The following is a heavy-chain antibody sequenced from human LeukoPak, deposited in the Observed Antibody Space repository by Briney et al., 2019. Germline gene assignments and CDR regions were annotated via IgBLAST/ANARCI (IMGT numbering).Heavy chain of an antibody. CDR1: GGCISSGNYY. D-gene: IGHD5-18*01. V-gene: IGHV4-31*03. CDR3: ARSYGYGTNFDY. Sequence: TLSLICTLCGGCISSGNYYWRWIRHHPGKGLEWIGYMYNRGSTYYNPTLVSRVTISVDTSKTQCSLKVTSVTAADTAVYNCARSYGYGTNFDYWGQGTLVTVSS. J-gene: IGHJ4*02. CDR2: MYNRGST.